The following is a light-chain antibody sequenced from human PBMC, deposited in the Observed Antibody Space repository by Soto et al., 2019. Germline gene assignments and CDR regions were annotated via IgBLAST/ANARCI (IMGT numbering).Light chain of an antibody. V-gene: IGLV7-46*01. CDR2: DAT. J-gene: IGLJ1*01. Sequence: QAVVTQEPSLTVSPGETVTLTCGSSAGSVTSDHYPYWLQHKPGQAPRTLIYDATNKPSLTPARFSGSFLGGKAALTLSGAQPEDEADYYYVVSFRGARVFGTGTKVTVL. CDR3: VVSFRGARV. CDR1: AGSVTSDHY.